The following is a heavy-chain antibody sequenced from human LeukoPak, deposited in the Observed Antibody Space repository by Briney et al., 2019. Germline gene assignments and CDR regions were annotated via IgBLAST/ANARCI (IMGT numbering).Heavy chain of an antibody. Sequence: GGSLRLSCAASGFTFSYYGMHWVRQAPGKGLEWVAFIRYEKNERYYADSVKGRFTISRDNARNSLFLQMNSLRAEDTAVYYCARAGDLVVVPHFDYWGQGTLVTVSS. V-gene: IGHV3-30*02. CDR1: GFTFSYYG. CDR2: IRYEKNER. CDR3: ARAGDLVVVPHFDY. D-gene: IGHD3-16*01. J-gene: IGHJ4*02.